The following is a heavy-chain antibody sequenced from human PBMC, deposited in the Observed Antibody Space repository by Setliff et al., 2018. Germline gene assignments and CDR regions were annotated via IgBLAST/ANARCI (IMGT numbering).Heavy chain of an antibody. Sequence: SETLSLTCAVYGGSFQGYYWSWIRQSPERGLEWIGEIDSSGDTNYNPSLESRVTMSIDPSKNQFSLTLTSVRAADTAVYFCAKAKGHLGYYRLVLNYFRHWGQGTPVTVSS. D-gene: IGHD3-22*01. V-gene: IGHV4-34*01. CDR1: GGSFQGYY. CDR2: IDSSGDT. J-gene: IGHJ1*01. CDR3: AKAKGHLGYYRLVLNYFRH.